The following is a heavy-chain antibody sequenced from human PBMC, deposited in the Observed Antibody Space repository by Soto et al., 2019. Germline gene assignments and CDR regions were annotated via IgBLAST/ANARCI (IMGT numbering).Heavy chain of an antibody. CDR1: GYSLTSGYY. CDR3: ARARIVVAGTIVDY. J-gene: IGHJ4*02. Sequence: SETLSLTCAVSGYSLTSGYYCGWIQQPPGKGLEWIGSIYHSGDTYYNPSLKSRVTISVDTSKNHFSLKLTSVTAADTAVYYCARARIVVAGTIVDYWGQGTLVTVSS. D-gene: IGHD6-19*01. CDR2: IYHSGDT. V-gene: IGHV4-38-2*01.